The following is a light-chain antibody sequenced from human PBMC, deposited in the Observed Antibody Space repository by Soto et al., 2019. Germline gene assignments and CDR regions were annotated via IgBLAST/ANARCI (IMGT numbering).Light chain of an antibody. CDR1: QSILHSSNNKNY. Sequence: DIVMTQSPDSLAVSLGERATINCKSSQSILHSSNNKNYLAWYQQKPGQPPKLLIYWASTRESGVPDRFSGSGSGTDFTLTNSSLQAEDVAVYYCQQHYTTPWTFGQGTKVEIK. CDR2: WAS. V-gene: IGKV4-1*01. CDR3: QQHYTTPWT. J-gene: IGKJ1*01.